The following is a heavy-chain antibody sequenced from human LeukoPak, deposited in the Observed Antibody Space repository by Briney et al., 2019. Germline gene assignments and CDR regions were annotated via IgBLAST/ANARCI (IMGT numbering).Heavy chain of an antibody. CDR2: ISYDGSNK. D-gene: IGHD1-14*01. Sequence: GASLRLSCAASGFTFSSYGMHWVRQAPGKGLEWVAVISYDGSNKYYADSVKGRFTISRDNSKNTLYLQMNSLRAEDTAVYYCAQGLRSYYYYGMDVWGQGTTVTVSS. CDR1: GFTFSSYG. CDR3: AQGLRSYYYYGMDV. V-gene: IGHV3-30*18. J-gene: IGHJ6*02.